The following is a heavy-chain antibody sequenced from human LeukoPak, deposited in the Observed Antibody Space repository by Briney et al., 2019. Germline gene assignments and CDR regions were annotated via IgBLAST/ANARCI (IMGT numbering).Heavy chain of an antibody. J-gene: IGHJ6*04. CDR1: GFIFSSYW. CDR3: AKEALPDV. V-gene: IGHV3-7*03. CDR2: IKQDGSEK. Sequence: PGGSLRLSCAASGFIFSSYWMSWVRQAPGKGLEWVANIKQDGSEKYYVDSVKGRFTISRDNAKNSLYLQMNSLRAEDTAVYYCAKEALPDVWGKGTTVTISS.